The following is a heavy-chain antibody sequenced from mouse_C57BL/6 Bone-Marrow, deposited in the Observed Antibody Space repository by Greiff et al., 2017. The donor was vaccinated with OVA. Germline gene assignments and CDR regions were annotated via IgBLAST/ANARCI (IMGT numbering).Heavy chain of an antibody. J-gene: IGHJ1*03. V-gene: IGHV5-6*02. Sequence: DVMLVESGGDLVKPGGSLKLSCAASGFTFSSYGMSWVRQTPDKRLEWVATISSGGSYTYYPDSVKGRFTISRDNAKNTLYLQMSSLKSEDTAMDYGARHGTTVAHYWYCEVWGTGTTVTGSA. CDR1: GFTFSSYG. D-gene: IGHD1-1*01. CDR2: ISSGGSYT. CDR3: ARHGTTVAHYWYCEV.